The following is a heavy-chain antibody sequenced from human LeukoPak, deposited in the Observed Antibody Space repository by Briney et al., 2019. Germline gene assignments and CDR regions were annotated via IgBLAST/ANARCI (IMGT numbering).Heavy chain of an antibody. D-gene: IGHD1-26*01. Sequence: SGTLSLTCTVSGGSINSYYWNWIRQPAGKGLEWIGRIYTSGSTNYNPSLKSRVTMSVDTSKNQFSLKLTSVTAADTAVYHCAREGRYSGSPLDVFDIWGQGTMVTVSS. CDR3: AREGRYSGSPLDVFDI. V-gene: IGHV4-4*07. CDR2: IYTSGST. J-gene: IGHJ3*02. CDR1: GGSINSYY.